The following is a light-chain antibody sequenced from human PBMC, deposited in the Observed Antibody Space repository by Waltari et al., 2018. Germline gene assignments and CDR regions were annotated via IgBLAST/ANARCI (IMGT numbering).Light chain of an antibody. CDR2: GAS. CDR1: QRISNY. V-gene: IGKV1-39*01. CDR3: QQTYNLIT. J-gene: IGKJ3*01. Sequence: DIQMTQSPSFLSASVGDRVTITCRASQRISNYLNWYQMKPGKAPELLIYGASTVQSGVPSRFSGSGFGTDFTLTISSLQPEDFATYYCQQTYNLITFGPGTKVDLK.